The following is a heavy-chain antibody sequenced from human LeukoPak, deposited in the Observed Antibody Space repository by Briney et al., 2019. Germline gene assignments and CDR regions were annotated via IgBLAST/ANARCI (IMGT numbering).Heavy chain of an antibody. V-gene: IGHV4-39*01. D-gene: IGHD3-22*01. Sequence: PSETLSLTCTVSGGSISSSSYYWGWIRQLPGKGLEWIGSIYYSGSTYYNPSLKSRVTISVDTSKNQFSLKLSSVTAADTAVYYCARLPYYDSSGYPYYFDYWGQGTLVTVSS. J-gene: IGHJ4*02. CDR1: GGSISSSSYY. CDR2: IYYSGST. CDR3: ARLPYYDSSGYPYYFDY.